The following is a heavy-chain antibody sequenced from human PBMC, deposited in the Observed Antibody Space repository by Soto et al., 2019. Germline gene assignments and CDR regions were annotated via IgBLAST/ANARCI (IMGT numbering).Heavy chain of an antibody. CDR3: AVRNRGPGYCYVYEFGN. V-gene: IGHV3-23*01. CDR1: GFTFSSSA. J-gene: IGHJ4*02. Sequence: PGGSLRLSCAASGFTFSSSAMSWVRQAPGKRLEWVSAISGSGGSPYYADSVKGRFTISRDNYKKTLYLQMNSLRAEDTAVYYCAVRNRGPGYCYVYEFGNWGQGTLVTVYS. D-gene: IGHD2-2*03. CDR2: ISGSGGSP.